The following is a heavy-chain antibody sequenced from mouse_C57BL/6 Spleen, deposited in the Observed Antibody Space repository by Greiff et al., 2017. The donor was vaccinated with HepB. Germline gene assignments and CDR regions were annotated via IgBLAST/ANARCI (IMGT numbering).Heavy chain of an antibody. D-gene: IGHD1-1*01. CDR3: ETYYYGSSYVTFDY. J-gene: IGHJ2*01. CDR1: GYTFTSYT. CDR2: INPSSGYT. Sequence: VMLLESGAELARPGASVKMSCKASGYTFTSYTMHWVKQRPGQGLEWIGYINPSSGYTKYNQKFKDKATLTADKSSSTAYMQLSSLTSEDSAVYYCETYYYGSSYVTFDYWGQGTTLTVSS. V-gene: IGHV1-4*01.